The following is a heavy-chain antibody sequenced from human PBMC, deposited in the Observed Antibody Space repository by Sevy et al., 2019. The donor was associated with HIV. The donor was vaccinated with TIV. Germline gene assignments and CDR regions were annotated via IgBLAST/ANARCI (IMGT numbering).Heavy chain of an antibody. Sequence: GGSLRLSCAASGFTFSRYRMSWVRQAPGKGLEWVANIKVDGSEKYYVNSVKGRFTISRDNAKNSLYLQMNSLRAEDTAVYYCARDCSSTRCLWGMDVWGQGTTVTVSS. D-gene: IGHD2-2*01. CDR1: GFTFSRYR. CDR2: IKVDGSEK. J-gene: IGHJ6*02. CDR3: ARDCSSTRCLWGMDV. V-gene: IGHV3-7*03.